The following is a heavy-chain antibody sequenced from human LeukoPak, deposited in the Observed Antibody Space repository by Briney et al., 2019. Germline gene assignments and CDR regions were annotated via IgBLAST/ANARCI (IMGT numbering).Heavy chain of an antibody. J-gene: IGHJ5*02. CDR2: ISGYSGNT. V-gene: IGHV1-18*01. D-gene: IGHD2-21*02. CDR3: ARSTFCADDCPNWFDP. Sequence: ASVKVSCKASGYTFTTYGISWVRQAPGQGLEGGGWISGYSGNTNYAQNVQGRVNMTTDTSTSTAYMELRSLTSDDTAVYYCARSTFCADDCPNWFDPWGQGTLVTVSS. CDR1: GYTFTTYG.